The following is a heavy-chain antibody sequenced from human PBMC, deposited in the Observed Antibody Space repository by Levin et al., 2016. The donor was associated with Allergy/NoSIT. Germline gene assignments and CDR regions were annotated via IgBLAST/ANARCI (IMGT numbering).Heavy chain of an antibody. CDR3: ARADKENYYYYGMDV. Sequence: WVRQAPGQGLEWMGGIIPIFGTANYAQKFQGRVTITADESTSTAYMELSSLRSEDTAVYYCARADKENYYYYGMDVWGQGTTVTVSS. V-gene: IGHV1-69*01. CDR2: IIPIFGTA. J-gene: IGHJ6*02.